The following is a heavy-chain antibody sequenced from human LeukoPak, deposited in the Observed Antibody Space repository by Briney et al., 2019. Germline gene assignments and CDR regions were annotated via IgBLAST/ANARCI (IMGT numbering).Heavy chain of an antibody. CDR2: MNPNSGNT. Sequence: ASVKVSCKASGYTFTSHDINWVRQATGQGLEWMGWMNPNSGNTGYALKFQGRVTMTRNTSISTAYMELSSLRSEDTAVYYCARVVRRVVVAATLGYWGQGTLVTVSS. V-gene: IGHV1-8*01. CDR1: GYTFTSHD. J-gene: IGHJ4*02. CDR3: ARVVRRVVVAATLGY. D-gene: IGHD2-15*01.